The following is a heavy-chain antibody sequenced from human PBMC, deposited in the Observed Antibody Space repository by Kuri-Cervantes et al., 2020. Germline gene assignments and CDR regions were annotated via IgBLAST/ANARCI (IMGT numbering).Heavy chain of an antibody. J-gene: IGHJ3*02. D-gene: IGHD3-22*01. Sequence: ASVKVSCKASGYTFTSHYMHWVRQAPGQGLEWMGIINPSTGNTNYAQRFQCRVTMTRDTSTSTVYMELSRLRSEDTAVYYCARDLRDYNHESSSYPKLFGGEYAFDIWGQGTMVTVSS. CDR2: INPSTGNT. CDR1: GYTFTSHY. V-gene: IGHV1-46*01. CDR3: ARDLRDYNHESSSYPKLFGGEYAFDI.